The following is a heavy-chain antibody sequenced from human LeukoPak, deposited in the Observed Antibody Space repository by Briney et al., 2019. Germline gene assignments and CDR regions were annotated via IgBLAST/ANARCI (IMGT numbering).Heavy chain of an antibody. CDR3: ARRTYGSGTYYYNWFDP. V-gene: IGHV4-39*01. J-gene: IGHJ5*02. Sequence: SETLSLTCTVSGGSINRATYYWGWIRQPPGKGLEWIGNIYSGGNTYYKPSLKSRVTISVDASKNQLSLKLSSVTAADTAVYYCARRTYGSGTYYYNWFDPWGQGTLVTVSP. D-gene: IGHD3-10*01. CDR1: GGSINRATYY. CDR2: IYSGGNT.